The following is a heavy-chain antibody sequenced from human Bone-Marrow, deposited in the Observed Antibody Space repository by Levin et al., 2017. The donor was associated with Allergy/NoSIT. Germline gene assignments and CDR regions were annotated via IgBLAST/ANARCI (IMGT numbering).Heavy chain of an antibody. J-gene: IGHJ4*02. V-gene: IGHV3-23*01. CDR2: INAGGKT. D-gene: IGHD5-18*01. CDR3: ARESPDTPVNTAVITCDY. Sequence: LSLTCAASGFPFSIESLAWFRQAPGKGLEWVSAINAGGKTHYADSVKGRFTISRDDSKNTLSLEMNSLRVEDTAGYFCARESPDTPVNTAVITCDYWGQGTLVSVAS. CDR1: GFPFSIES.